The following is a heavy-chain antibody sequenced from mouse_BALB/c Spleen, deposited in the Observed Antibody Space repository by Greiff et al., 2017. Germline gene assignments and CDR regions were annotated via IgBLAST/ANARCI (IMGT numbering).Heavy chain of an antibody. CDR2: INPYNDGT. Sequence: VQLQQSGPELVKPGASVKMSCKASGYTFTSYVMHWVKQKPGQGLVWIGYINPYNDGTKYNEKFKGKATLTSDKSSSTAYMELSSLTFEDSAVYYCAPHRYDKDWFAYWGQGTLVTVSA. CDR1: GYTFTSYV. CDR3: APHRYDKDWFAY. V-gene: IGHV1-14*01. J-gene: IGHJ3*01. D-gene: IGHD2-14*01.